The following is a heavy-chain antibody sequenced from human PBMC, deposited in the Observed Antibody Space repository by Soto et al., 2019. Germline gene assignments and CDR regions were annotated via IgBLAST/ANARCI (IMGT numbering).Heavy chain of an antibody. CDR3: AREPRDGYHLAFDI. CDR2: IYYSGST. J-gene: IGHJ3*02. Sequence: DLEWIGYIYYSGSTYYNPSLKSRVTISVDTSQNQFSLKLSSVTAADTAVYYCAREPRDGYHLAFDIWGQGTLVTVSS. V-gene: IGHV4-31*02. D-gene: IGHD5-12*01.